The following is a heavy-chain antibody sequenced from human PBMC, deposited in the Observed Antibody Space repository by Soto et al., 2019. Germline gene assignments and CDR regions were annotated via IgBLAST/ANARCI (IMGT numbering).Heavy chain of an antibody. CDR2: ISAYNGNT. Sequence: ASVKVSCKASGYTFTSYGISWVRQAPGQGLEWMGWISAYNGNTNYAQKLQGRVTMTTDTSTSTAYMELRSLRSDDTAVYYCARGCRGYYHGRGYQPDYWGQGTLVTVSS. D-gene: IGHD3-22*01. J-gene: IGHJ4*02. V-gene: IGHV1-18*01. CDR1: GYTFTSYG. CDR3: ARGCRGYYHGRGYQPDY.